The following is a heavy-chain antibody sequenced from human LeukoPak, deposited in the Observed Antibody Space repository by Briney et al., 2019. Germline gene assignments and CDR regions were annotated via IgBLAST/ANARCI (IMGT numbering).Heavy chain of an antibody. Sequence: SVKVSCKASGGTFSSYAISWVRQAPGQGLEWMGGIIPIFGTANYAQKFQGRVTITADESTSTAYMELSSLRSEDTAVYYCARDPRSEYYFDYWGQGTLVTVSS. V-gene: IGHV1-69*13. CDR3: ARDPRSEYYFDY. CDR2: IIPIFGTA. J-gene: IGHJ4*02. CDR1: GGTFSSYA.